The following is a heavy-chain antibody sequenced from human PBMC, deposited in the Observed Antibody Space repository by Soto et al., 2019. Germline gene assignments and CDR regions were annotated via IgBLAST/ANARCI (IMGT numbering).Heavy chain of an antibody. V-gene: IGHV4-59*01. CDR2: IYYSGST. J-gene: IGHJ6*03. CDR1: GGSISSYY. D-gene: IGHD7-27*01. Sequence: SETLSLTCTVSGGSISSYYWSWIRQPPGKGLEWIGYIYYSGSTNYNPSLKSRVTISVDTSKNQFSLKLSSVTAADTAVYYCARQLGIGRYYYYMDVWGKGTTVTVSS. CDR3: ARQLGIGRYYYYMDV.